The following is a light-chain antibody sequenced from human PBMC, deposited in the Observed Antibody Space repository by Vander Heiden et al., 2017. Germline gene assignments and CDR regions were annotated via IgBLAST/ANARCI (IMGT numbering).Light chain of an antibody. J-gene: IGKJ1*01. Sequence: EIVLTQSPGTLSLSPGERATLSCRASQSVSSSDLAWYKQKPGQAPRLLIYGASSRATGIPDRVSGSGSGTDFTLTISRLEPEDFAVYYCQKYGSSPQTFGQGTKVXIK. CDR2: GAS. CDR3: QKYGSSPQT. V-gene: IGKV3-20*01. CDR1: QSVSSSD.